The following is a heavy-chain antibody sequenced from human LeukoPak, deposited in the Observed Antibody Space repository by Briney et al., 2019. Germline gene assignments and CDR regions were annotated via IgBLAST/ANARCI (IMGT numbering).Heavy chain of an antibody. Sequence: PSETLSLTCSVSGDSISSYYWNWIRQPAGKGLEWIGRIYSSENTNYNPSLKSRVTMSVDTSKNQFSLKLSSVTAADTAVYYCARWAYFDYWGQGTLVTVSS. V-gene: IGHV4-4*07. J-gene: IGHJ4*02. D-gene: IGHD4-23*01. CDR1: GDSISSYY. CDR3: ARWAYFDY. CDR2: IYSSENT.